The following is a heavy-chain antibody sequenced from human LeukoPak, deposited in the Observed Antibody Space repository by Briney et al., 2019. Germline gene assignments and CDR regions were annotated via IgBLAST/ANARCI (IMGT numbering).Heavy chain of an antibody. CDR3: ARDSRTAAGALDY. J-gene: IGHJ4*02. CDR2: VSSDGNNK. D-gene: IGHD6-13*01. V-gene: IGHV3-30-3*01. Sequence: PGGSLRLSCAASGFTFSSHAMHWVRQAPGKGLEWVAVVSSDGNNKFYTDSMKGRFTISRDNSLNTLYLQMNNLRPEDTAIYYCARDSRTAAGALDYWGQGTLVTVSS. CDR1: GFTFSSHA.